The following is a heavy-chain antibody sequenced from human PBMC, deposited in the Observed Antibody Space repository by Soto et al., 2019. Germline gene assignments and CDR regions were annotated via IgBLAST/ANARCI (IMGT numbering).Heavy chain of an antibody. CDR2: IKEDGGKT. CDR1: GLTLSRYW. J-gene: IGHJ4*02. Sequence: EVQLVESGGGLVQPGGSLRLSCVASGLTLSRYWMSWVRQAPGKGLEWVANIKEDGGKTYYVDSVKGRFTISRDNAKNSVYLQMNSLRVEDTAVYYCSRDYYGPAPDWGQGTLVIVSS. V-gene: IGHV3-7*04. D-gene: IGHD3-22*01. CDR3: SRDYYGPAPD.